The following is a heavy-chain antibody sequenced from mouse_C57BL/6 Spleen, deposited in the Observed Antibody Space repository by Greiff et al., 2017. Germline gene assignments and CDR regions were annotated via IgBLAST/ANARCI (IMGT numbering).Heavy chain of an antibody. CDR2: IDPSDSET. D-gene: IGHD2-4*01. J-gene: IGHJ3*01. V-gene: IGHV1-52*01. Sequence: QVQLQQPGAELVGPGSSVKLSCKASGYTFPSSWMPWVKQRPIQGLEWIGNIDPSDSETHYNQKFKDKATLTVDKSSSTAYMQLSSLTSEDSAVYYCARDDYDEVFAYWGQGTLVTVSA. CDR3: ARDDYDEVFAY. CDR1: GYTFPSSW.